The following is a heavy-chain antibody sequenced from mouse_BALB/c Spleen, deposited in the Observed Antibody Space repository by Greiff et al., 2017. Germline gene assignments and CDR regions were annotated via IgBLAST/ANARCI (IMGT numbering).Heavy chain of an antibody. Sequence: VQLQQSGAELVKPGASVKLSCTASGFYIKDTYMHWVKQRPEQGLEWIGRIDPANGNTKYDPKFQGKATITADTSSNTAYLQLSSLTSEDTAVYYCASYDYDGVMDYWGQGTSVTVSS. CDR1: GFYIKDTY. D-gene: IGHD2-4*01. CDR3: ASYDYDGVMDY. CDR2: IDPANGNT. J-gene: IGHJ4*01. V-gene: IGHV14-3*02.